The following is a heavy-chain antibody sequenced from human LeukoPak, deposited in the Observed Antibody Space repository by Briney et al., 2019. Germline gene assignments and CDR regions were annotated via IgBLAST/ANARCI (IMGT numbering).Heavy chain of an antibody. J-gene: IGHJ4*02. V-gene: IGHV3-66*04. D-gene: IGHD2-15*01. CDR2: IYSGGST. CDR3: AGQMVVSATQHDY. Sequence: GGSLRLSCAASGFTVSSNYMSWVRQAPGNGLEWVSVIYSGGSTYYADSVKGRFTISRDNSKNTLYLQMNSLRAEDTAVYYCAGQMVVSATQHDYWGQGTLVTVSS. CDR1: GFTVSSNY.